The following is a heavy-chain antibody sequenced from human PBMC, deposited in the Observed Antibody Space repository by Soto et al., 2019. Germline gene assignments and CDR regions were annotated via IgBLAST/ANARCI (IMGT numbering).Heavy chain of an antibody. Sequence: LLESGGGLVQPGGSLRLSCAASGLTFPSYAMNWVRQAPGKGLEWDSAIGGSGANTYYADSVKGRFTISRDNSKNTVYLQMNSLRAEDTAVYYCAKGSSSTQYLNYYFYHMDVWGKGTTVSVSS. CDR3: AKGSSSTQYLNYYFYHMDV. D-gene: IGHD2-2*01. V-gene: IGHV3-23*01. J-gene: IGHJ6*03. CDR2: IGGSGANT. CDR1: GLTFPSYA.